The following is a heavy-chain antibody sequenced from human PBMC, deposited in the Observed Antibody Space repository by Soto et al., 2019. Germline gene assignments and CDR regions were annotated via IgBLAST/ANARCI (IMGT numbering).Heavy chain of an antibody. CDR2: ISGHNGNT. CDR1: GYTFTNHG. CDR3: ARDLYPLAYYFDY. V-gene: IGHV1-18*01. Sequence: QVQLVQSGAEVKKPGASVKVSCKASGYTFTNHGISWVRQAPGQGLEWLGWISGHNGNTKYAQRLQGRVTMTTDTCTSTAYMELRSLKSDDTAVYYCARDLYPLAYYFDYWGQGTLVTVSS. J-gene: IGHJ4*02.